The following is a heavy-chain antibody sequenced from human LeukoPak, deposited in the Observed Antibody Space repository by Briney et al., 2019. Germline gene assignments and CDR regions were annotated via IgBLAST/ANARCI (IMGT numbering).Heavy chain of an antibody. D-gene: IGHD2-2*01. V-gene: IGHV4-34*01. CDR2: INHSGST. CDR1: GGSFSGYY. CDR3: ARRRFCSSTSCYWNWFDP. J-gene: IGHJ5*02. Sequence: SETLSLTCAVYGGSFSGYYWSWIRQPPGKGLEWIGEINHSGSTNYNPSLKSRVTISVGTSKNQFSLKLSSVTAADTAVYYCARRRFCSSTSCYWNWFDPWGQGTLVTVSS.